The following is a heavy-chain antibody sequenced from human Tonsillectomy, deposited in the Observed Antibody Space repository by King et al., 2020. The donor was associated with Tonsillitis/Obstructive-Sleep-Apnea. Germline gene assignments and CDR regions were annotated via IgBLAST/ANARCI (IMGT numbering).Heavy chain of an antibody. D-gene: IGHD3-10*01. CDR1: GGSISSSSYY. J-gene: IGHJ5*02. V-gene: IGHV4-39*01. Sequence: QLQESGPGLVKPSETLSLTCTVSGGSISSSSYYWGWIRQPPGKGPEWIGSIYYSGRTYYNPSLKSRVTISVDTSKNQFSLKLSSVTAADTAVYYCAGNAPSPGFGEIGYENSNWFDPWGQGTLVTVSS. CDR3: AGNAPSPGFGEIGYENSNWFDP. CDR2: IYYSGRT.